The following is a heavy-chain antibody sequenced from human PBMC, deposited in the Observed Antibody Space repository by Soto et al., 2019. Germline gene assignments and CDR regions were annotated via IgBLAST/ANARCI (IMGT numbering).Heavy chain of an antibody. CDR1: GGTFSSYA. Sequence: QVQLVQSGAEVKKPGSSVKVSCKASGGTFSSYAISWVRQAPGQGLEWMGGLIPIFGTANYAQKFQGRVTITADESTSTAYMELSSLRSEDTAVYYCAREPYYGSGSYPHYYYGMDVWGQGTTVTVSS. D-gene: IGHD3-10*01. CDR2: LIPIFGTA. J-gene: IGHJ6*02. V-gene: IGHV1-69*01. CDR3: AREPYYGSGSYPHYYYGMDV.